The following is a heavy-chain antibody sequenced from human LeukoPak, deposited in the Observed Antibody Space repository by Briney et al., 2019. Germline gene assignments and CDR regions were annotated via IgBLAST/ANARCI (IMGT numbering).Heavy chain of an antibody. J-gene: IGHJ4*02. CDR1: GYTFTGYY. CDR3: AREGLTIFGVVMPFDY. CDR2: TNPNSGGT. D-gene: IGHD3-3*01. V-gene: IGHV1-2*02. Sequence: ASVKVSCKASGYTFTGYYMHWVRQAPGQGLEWMGWTNPNSGGTNYAQKFQGRVTMTRDTSISTAYMELSRLRSDDTAVYYCAREGLTIFGVVMPFDYWGQGTLVTVSS.